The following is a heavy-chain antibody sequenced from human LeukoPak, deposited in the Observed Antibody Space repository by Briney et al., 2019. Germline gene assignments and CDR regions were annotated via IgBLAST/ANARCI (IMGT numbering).Heavy chain of an antibody. Sequence: PSETLSLTCTVSGGSISSSSYYWGWIRQPPGKGLEWIGYISYSGNTNYNPSLKSRLTISVDTSKNQFSLKLDSVTAADTAVYYCARDTVRLGDGSDWSYNWFDPWGQETLVAVSS. D-gene: IGHD2-21*02. V-gene: IGHV4-61*01. CDR2: ISYSGNT. CDR3: ARDTVRLGDGSDWSYNWFDP. CDR1: GGSISSSSYY. J-gene: IGHJ5*02.